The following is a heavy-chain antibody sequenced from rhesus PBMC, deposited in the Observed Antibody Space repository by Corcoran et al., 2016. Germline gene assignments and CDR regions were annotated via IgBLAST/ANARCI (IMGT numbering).Heavy chain of an antibody. Sequence: EVQLVETGGGLVQPGGSLKLSCAASGFTFSSYGMSWVRQAPGKALECVPAINRGGGSTYYADSVKGRFTISRDNSKNTLSLQMNSLRAEDTAVYYCAKDSGNFDYWGQGVLVTVSS. CDR1: GFTFSSYG. CDR2: INRGGGST. CDR3: AKDSGNFDY. V-gene: IGHV3S5*01. J-gene: IGHJ4*01. D-gene: IGHD4-29*01.